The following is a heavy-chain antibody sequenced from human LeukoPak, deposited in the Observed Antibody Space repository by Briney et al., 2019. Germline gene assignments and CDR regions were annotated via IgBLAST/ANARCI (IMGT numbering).Heavy chain of an antibody. CDR2: IIPIFGTA. V-gene: IGHV1-69*05. CDR3: ARDVRGYNSRYYYMDV. D-gene: IGHD5-24*01. CDR1: GGTFSSYA. Sequence: ASVKVSCKASGGTFSSYAISWVRQAPGQGLEWMGGIIPIFGTANYAQKFQGRVTMTRDMSTSTVYMELSSLRSEDTAVYYCARDVRGYNSRYYYMDVWGKGTTVTVSS. J-gene: IGHJ6*03.